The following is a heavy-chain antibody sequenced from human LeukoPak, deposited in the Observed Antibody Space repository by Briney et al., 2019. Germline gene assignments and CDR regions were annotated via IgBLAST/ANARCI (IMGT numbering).Heavy chain of an antibody. CDR1: GYTFTSYG. Sequence: ASVKVSCKASGYTFTSYGISWVRQAPGQGLEWMGWISAYNGSTNYAQKLQGRVTMTTDTSTSTAYMELRSLRSDDTAVYYCARDDPNRRSNWGSWDYWGQGTLVTVSS. D-gene: IGHD7-27*01. J-gene: IGHJ4*02. CDR2: ISAYNGST. V-gene: IGHV1-18*01. CDR3: ARDDPNRRSNWGSWDY.